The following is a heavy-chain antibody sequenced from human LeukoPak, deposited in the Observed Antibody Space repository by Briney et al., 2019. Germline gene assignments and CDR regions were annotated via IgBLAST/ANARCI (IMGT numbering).Heavy chain of an antibody. CDR3: AKGGYYDFWRVDY. V-gene: IGHV3-11*01. CDR2: ISSSGSTI. D-gene: IGHD3-3*01. CDR1: GFTFSDYY. J-gene: IGHJ4*02. Sequence: GGSLRLSCAASGFTFSDYYMSWIRQAPGKGLEGVSYISSSGSTIYYADSVKGRFTISRDNAKNSLYLQMNSLRAEDTAVYYCAKGGYYDFWRVDYWGQGTLVTVSS.